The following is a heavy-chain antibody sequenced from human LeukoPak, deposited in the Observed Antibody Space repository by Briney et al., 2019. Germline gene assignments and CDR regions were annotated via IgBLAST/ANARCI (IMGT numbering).Heavy chain of an antibody. D-gene: IGHD1-26*01. Sequence: GGSLRLSYAASGFTFSSYWMTWVRQGPGKGLEWVANIKPDGSLIYYVDSVKGRFTISRDNAKNSLYLQMNSLRAEDTAVYYCAKWELYSGFYYIDYWGQGTLATVSS. V-gene: IGHV3-7*01. J-gene: IGHJ4*02. CDR1: GFTFSSYW. CDR3: AKWELYSGFYYIDY. CDR2: IKPDGSLI.